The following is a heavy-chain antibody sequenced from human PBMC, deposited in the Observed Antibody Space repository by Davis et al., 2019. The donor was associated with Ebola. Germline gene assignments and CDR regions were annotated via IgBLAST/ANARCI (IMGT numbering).Heavy chain of an antibody. Sequence: GASLKISCKGSGYSFTSYWISWVRQMPGKGLEWMGRIDPSDSYTNYSPSFQGHVTISADKSISTAYLQWSSLKASDTAMYYCARHASSSYYYYYYMDVWGKGTTVTVSS. V-gene: IGHV5-10-1*01. J-gene: IGHJ6*03. CDR2: IDPSDSYT. CDR3: ARHASSSYYYYYYMDV. D-gene: IGHD6-13*01. CDR1: GYSFTSYW.